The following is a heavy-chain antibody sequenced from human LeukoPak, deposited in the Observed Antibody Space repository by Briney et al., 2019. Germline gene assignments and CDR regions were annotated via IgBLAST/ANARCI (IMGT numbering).Heavy chain of an antibody. CDR1: GGSISSYY. Sequence: SETLSLTCTVSGGSISSYYWSWIRQPPGKGLEWIGYIYYSGSTNYNPSLKSRVTISVDTSKNQFSLKLSSVTAADTAVYYCAVGGYDILTGYPLGAFDIWGQGTMVTVSS. V-gene: IGHV4-59*01. J-gene: IGHJ3*02. CDR2: IYYSGST. CDR3: AVGGYDILTGYPLGAFDI. D-gene: IGHD3-9*01.